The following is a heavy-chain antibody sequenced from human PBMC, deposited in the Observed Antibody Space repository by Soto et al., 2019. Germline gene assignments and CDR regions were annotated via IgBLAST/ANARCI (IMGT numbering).Heavy chain of an antibody. J-gene: IGHJ6*02. CDR1: GVSIRSGGYY. CDR3: ARAGVTEDYYYYYGMDV. Sequence: SDILSLTCTVPGVSIRSGGYYSSWIRHHPGKGLEWIGYIYYSGSTYYNPSLKSRVAISIDTSKNQFSLNLRSVTAADTAVYYCARAGVTEDYYYYYGMDVWGQGTTVT. D-gene: IGHD2-21*02. CDR2: IYYSGST. V-gene: IGHV4-31*03.